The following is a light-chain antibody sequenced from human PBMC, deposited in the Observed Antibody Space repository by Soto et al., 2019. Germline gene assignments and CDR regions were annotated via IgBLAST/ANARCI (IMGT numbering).Light chain of an antibody. CDR3: HQYGSSPQT. V-gene: IGKV3-20*01. CDR2: GAS. J-gene: IGKJ1*01. CDR1: QGISSSS. Sequence: EIVLTQSPGTLSLSRGERATLXXRASQGISSSSLAWYLQKPGQAPRLXIYGASNRATGIPDRFSGSGSGTDFTLTISRLEPEDFALYFCHQYGSSPQTFGQGTKVEIK.